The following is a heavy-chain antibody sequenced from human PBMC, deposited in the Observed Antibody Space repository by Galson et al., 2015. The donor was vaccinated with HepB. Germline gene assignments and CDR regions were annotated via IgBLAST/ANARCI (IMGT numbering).Heavy chain of an antibody. CDR2: IDPSDSYT. J-gene: IGHJ4*02. CDR3: ARVDLRAVGSKWLRFRESNDY. D-gene: IGHD5-12*01. Sequence: QSGAEVKKPGESLRISCKGSGYSFTSYWISWVRQMPGKGLEWMGRIDPSDSYTNYSPSFQGRVTISADKSISTAYLQWSSLKASDTAMYYCARVDLRAVGSKWLRFRESNDYWGQGTLVTVSS. V-gene: IGHV5-10-1*01. CDR1: GYSFTSYW.